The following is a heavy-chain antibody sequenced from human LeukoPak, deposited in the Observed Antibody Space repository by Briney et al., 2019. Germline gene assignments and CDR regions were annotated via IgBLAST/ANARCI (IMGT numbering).Heavy chain of an antibody. V-gene: IGHV3-21*04. D-gene: IGHD2-21*02. CDR1: RFPFSRHS. CDR3: AKAFRMVTAILGFDY. Sequence: GGSLRLSCPPSRFPFSRHSMNWVRHPPGEGLEWVSIISSTSDYIRYADSVKGRFTISRDNSKNTLYLQMNSLRAEDTAVYYCAKAFRMVTAILGFDYWGQGTLVTVSS. J-gene: IGHJ4*02. CDR2: ISSTSDYI.